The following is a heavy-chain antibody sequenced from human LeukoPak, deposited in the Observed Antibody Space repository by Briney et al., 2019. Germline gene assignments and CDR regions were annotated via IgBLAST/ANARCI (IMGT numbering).Heavy chain of an antibody. J-gene: IGHJ3*02. Sequence: GGSLRLSCATSGFTFSAYSLSWVRQAPGKGLEWVSHITRPGTTTYYAESVRGRFTISRDNAKNSLYLQMNSLRAEDTAVYYCARSYDILTGSADAFDIWGQGTMVTVSS. CDR2: ITRPGTTT. CDR1: GFTFSAYS. D-gene: IGHD3-9*01. V-gene: IGHV3-48*04. CDR3: ARSYDILTGSADAFDI.